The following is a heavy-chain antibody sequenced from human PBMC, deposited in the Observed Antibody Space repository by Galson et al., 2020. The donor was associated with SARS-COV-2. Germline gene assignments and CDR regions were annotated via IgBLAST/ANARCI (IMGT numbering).Heavy chain of an antibody. CDR3: ARVLEYYGAGRGNSFDP. CDR2: MHTSGTT. D-gene: IGHD3-10*01. J-gene: IGHJ5*02. V-gene: IGHV4-61*02. CDR1: GGSITSGSYY. Sequence: SETLSLTCIVSGGSITSGSYYWTWIRQPAGKGLEWIGRMHTSGTTNYNPSLKSRVTISGDTSKNQFSLKLSSVTAADTAVYYCARVLEYYGAGRGNSFDPWGQGTLVTVSS.